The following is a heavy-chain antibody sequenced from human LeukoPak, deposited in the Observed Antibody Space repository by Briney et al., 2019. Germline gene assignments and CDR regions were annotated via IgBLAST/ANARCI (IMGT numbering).Heavy chain of an antibody. V-gene: IGHV3-15*01. Sequence: GGSLRLSCAASGLTFTNAWLTWVRQAPGKGLEWVGRVKTKGDGGASDYAATGKGRFTISRDDSTKTLYLQMNSLKTEDTAVYYCTTDRMIYATNWAVSWCDPWGQGTVVTVSS. CDR2: VKTKGDGGAS. CDR1: GLTFTNAW. J-gene: IGHJ5*02. D-gene: IGHD2-8*01. CDR3: TTDRMIYATNWAVSWCDP.